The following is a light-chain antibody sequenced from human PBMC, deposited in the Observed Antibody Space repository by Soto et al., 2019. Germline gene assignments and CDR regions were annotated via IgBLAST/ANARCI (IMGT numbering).Light chain of an antibody. Sequence: DIQMTQSPSTLSGSVGDRVTITCRASQTISSWLAWYQQKPGKAPKLLIYKASTLKSGVPSMISGSGSGTEFTLTISSLQPDDFATYYCQHYNSYSEAFGQGTKVDNK. V-gene: IGKV1-5*03. CDR2: KAS. CDR3: QHYNSYSEA. J-gene: IGKJ1*01. CDR1: QTISSW.